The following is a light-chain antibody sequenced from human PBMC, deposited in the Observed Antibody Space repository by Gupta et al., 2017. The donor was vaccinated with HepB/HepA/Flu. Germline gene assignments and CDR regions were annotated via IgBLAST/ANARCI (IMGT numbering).Light chain of an antibody. CDR3: SSYAGSNSWV. V-gene: IGLV2-8*01. CDR2: EVN. CDR1: SSDVGGYNY. J-gene: IGLJ3*02. Sequence: QSVLTQPPSASGSPGQPVTISCTGTSSDVGGYNYVSWYQQHPGKAPKLMIYEVNKRPAGVPGRFSGSKSGNTASLTVSGLQAEEEADYYCSSYAGSNSWVFGGGTKVTVL.